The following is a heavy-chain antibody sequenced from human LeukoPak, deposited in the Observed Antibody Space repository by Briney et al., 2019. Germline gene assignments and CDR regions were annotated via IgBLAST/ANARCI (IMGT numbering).Heavy chain of an antibody. CDR3: VGAIASRGSEY. CDR2: LPPDELGI. CDR1: GFTFTNYW. J-gene: IGHJ4*02. D-gene: IGHD6-6*01. Sequence: GGSLRLSCAASGFTFTNYWMHWVRQAPGMGLVWVSRLPPDELGIIYADSVKGRFTVSRDNAKNTVYLQMNNLRVDDTAMYYCVGAIASRGSEYWGQGALVTVSS. V-gene: IGHV3-74*01.